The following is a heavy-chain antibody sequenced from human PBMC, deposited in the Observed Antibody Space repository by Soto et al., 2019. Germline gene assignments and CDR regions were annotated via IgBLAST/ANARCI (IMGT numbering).Heavy chain of an antibody. CDR2: IYSSGNT. V-gene: IGHV4-4*07. Sequence: SETLFLTCSVSGGTISGYYWTWIRQPAGKGLEWIGRIYSSGNTKYNPSLQSRVTMSLDTSNNQFSLRLTSVTAADTAVYYCARGQRFSDWFDPWGQGTLVTVSS. CDR1: GGTISGYY. D-gene: IGHD3-3*01. CDR3: ARGQRFSDWFDP. J-gene: IGHJ5*02.